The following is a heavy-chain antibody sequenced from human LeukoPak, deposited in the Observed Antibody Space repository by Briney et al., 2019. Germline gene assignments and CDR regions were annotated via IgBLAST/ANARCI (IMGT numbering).Heavy chain of an antibody. CDR2: ISGSGSTI. D-gene: IGHD3-10*01. V-gene: IGHV3-48*03. CDR1: GFTFSSYE. CDR3: VSAYGGLLDY. J-gene: IGHJ4*02. Sequence: GGSLRPSCAASGFTFSSYEMNWVRQAPGKGLEWVSYISGSGSTIYYADSVKGRFTISRDNAKISLYLQMNSLRAEDTAIYYCVSAYGGLLDYWGQGILVTVSS.